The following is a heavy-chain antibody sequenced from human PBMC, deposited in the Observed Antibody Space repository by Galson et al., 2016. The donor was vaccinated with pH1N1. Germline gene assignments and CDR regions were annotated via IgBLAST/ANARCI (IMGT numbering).Heavy chain of an antibody. CDR1: GFTFNEYG. V-gene: IGHV3-20*04. Sequence: SLRLSCAASGFTFNEYGMNWVRQAPGKGLEWVSGVIWNGGSPSYADSVKGRFTISRDNAKKSLYLQLNSLRAEDTAVYYCVRKNYGDAFDIWGRGTMVTVSS. J-gene: IGHJ3*02. D-gene: IGHD3-10*01. CDR2: VIWNGGSP. CDR3: VRKNYGDAFDI.